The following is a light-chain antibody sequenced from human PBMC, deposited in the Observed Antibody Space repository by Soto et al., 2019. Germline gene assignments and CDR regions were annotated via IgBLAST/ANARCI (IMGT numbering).Light chain of an antibody. Sequence: EIVMTQSPVSLSVSQGERAPLSCSVSQSVRSPYLAWYQQKPGQAPRLLIFGVSNRAAGIPARFSGSGCGTEFTLTISSLQSEDFAVYYCQQYGDWPLDFGGGTKV. CDR2: GVS. J-gene: IGKJ4*01. CDR3: QQYGDWPLD. V-gene: IGKV3-15*01. CDR1: QSVRSPY.